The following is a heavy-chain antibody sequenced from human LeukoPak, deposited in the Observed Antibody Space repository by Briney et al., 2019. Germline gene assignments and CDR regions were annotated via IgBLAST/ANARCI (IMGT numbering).Heavy chain of an antibody. D-gene: IGHD3-22*01. Sequence: SQTLSLTCTVSGGSVSSDNYYWSWIRQPAGKGLEWIGRIYTSGSINYNPSLEGRVTISADTSKNQFSLKLSSVTAADTAVYYCAGEHGFDSSGYYFPHHWGQGTLVTVSS. CDR1: GGSVSSDNYY. CDR3: AGEHGFDSSGYYFPHH. V-gene: IGHV4-61*02. CDR2: IYTSGSI. J-gene: IGHJ5*02.